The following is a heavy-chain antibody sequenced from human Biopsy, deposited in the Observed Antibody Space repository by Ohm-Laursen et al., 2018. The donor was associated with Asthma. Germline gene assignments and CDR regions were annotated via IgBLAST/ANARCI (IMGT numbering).Heavy chain of an antibody. J-gene: IGHJ6*02. Sequence: SLRLSCTASGFSFSNYGMHWVRQGPGKGPEWVALISYDGRETGYVDSVKGRFTISRDNFRNAVHLQMSSLRPEDSAVYYCTRDRFYNSVTSESFYYGVDVWGQGTTVTVSS. CDR1: GFSFSNYG. CDR3: TRDRFYNSVTSESFYYGVDV. CDR2: ISYDGRET. D-gene: IGHD2-21*02. V-gene: IGHV3-30*03.